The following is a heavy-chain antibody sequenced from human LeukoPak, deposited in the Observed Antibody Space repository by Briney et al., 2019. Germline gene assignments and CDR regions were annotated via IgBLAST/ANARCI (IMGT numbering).Heavy chain of an antibody. D-gene: IGHD1-26*01. J-gene: IGHJ4*02. V-gene: IGHV4-61*05. CDR2: IYYSGST. Sequence: SETLSLTCTVSGGSISSSSYYWGWIRQPPGKGLEWIGYIYYSGSTNYNPSLKSRVTISVDTSKNQFSLKLSSVTAADTAVYYCARGGGSYDFDYWGQGTLVTVSS. CDR1: GGSISSSSYY. CDR3: ARGGGSYDFDY.